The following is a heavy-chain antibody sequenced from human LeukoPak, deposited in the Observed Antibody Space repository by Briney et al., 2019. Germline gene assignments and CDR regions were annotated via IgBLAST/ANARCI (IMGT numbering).Heavy chain of an antibody. CDR3: ARDPYYGSGSYTMDV. J-gene: IGHJ6*03. Sequence: GGSLRLSCAASGFTFYDYGMSWVRQAPGKGLEWVSGINWNGGSTVYADSVKGRFTISRDNAKNSLYLQMNSLRAEDTALYHCARDPYYGSGSYTMDVWGKGTTVTVSS. CDR2: INWNGGST. CDR1: GFTFYDYG. V-gene: IGHV3-20*01. D-gene: IGHD3-10*01.